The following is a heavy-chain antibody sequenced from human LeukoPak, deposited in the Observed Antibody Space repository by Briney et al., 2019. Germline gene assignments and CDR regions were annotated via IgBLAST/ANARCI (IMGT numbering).Heavy chain of an antibody. CDR2: IKSDGAV. V-gene: IGHV3-15*01. CDR1: GFSFTTAW. CDR3: VIDDYYDYSGTRGADYFDY. D-gene: IGHD3-22*01. J-gene: IGHJ4*02. Sequence: PGGSLRLSCGASGFSFTTAWMSWVRQAPGKGLEWVARIKSDGAVDYASPVKGRLTISKDYSKNTLYLQMNSLKVEDTAVYYCVIDDYYDYSGTRGADYFDYWGQGTLVTVSS.